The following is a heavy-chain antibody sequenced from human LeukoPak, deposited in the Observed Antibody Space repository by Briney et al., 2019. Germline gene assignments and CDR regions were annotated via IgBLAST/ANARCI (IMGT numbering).Heavy chain of an antibody. V-gene: IGHV1-2*02. Sequence: ASLKVSCKASGYNFIAYYIYWVRQAPGQGLEWMGWINPNGGSTNYVQTFQGRVTMTSDTSKSTAYMELSRLRSDDTAVYYCATYNVDNYDTSDGMDVWGQGTSVTVSS. CDR2: INPNGGST. CDR1: GYNFIAYY. CDR3: ATYNVDNYDTSDGMDV. J-gene: IGHJ6*02. D-gene: IGHD3-22*01.